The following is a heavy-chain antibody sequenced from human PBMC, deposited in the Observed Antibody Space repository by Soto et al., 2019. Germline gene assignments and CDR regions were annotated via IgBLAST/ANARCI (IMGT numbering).Heavy chain of an antibody. CDR3: ARALGPEKQNNWFAP. CDR2: IYYSGST. D-gene: IGHD7-27*01. Sequence: SETLSLTCTVSGGSISSYYWSWIRQPPGKGLEWIGYIYYSGSTNYSPSLKSRVTISVXXXXXXFXLXLXXXTAAXTAVYDCARALGPEKQNNWFAPWGQGTLVTVSS. V-gene: IGHV4-59*01. CDR1: GGSISSYY. J-gene: IGHJ5*02.